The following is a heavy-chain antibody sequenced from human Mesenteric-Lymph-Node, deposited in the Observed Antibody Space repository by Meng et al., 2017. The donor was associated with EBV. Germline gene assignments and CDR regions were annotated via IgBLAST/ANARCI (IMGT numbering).Heavy chain of an antibody. CDR3: ARSDYAWGSYRYLFNWFDP. J-gene: IGHJ5*02. CDR1: GYAFISHG. Sequence: QVQLGQAGTEVKKPGASGKVSCKASGYAFISHGITWVRQAPGQGLEWMGIINPSGGSTSYAQKFQGRVTMTRDTSMSTVYMELSSLRSEDTAVYYCARSDYAWGSYRYLFNWFDPWGQGTLVTVSS. V-gene: IGHV1-46*01. D-gene: IGHD3-16*02. CDR2: INPSGGST.